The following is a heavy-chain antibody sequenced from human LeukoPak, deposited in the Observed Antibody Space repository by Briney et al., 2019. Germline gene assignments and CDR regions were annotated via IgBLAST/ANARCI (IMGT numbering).Heavy chain of an antibody. CDR2: IYYSGTT. CDR3: ARHGDYGTATRVDY. Sequence: PSETLSLTCTVSGGSISSYTYYWGWIRQPPWKGLEWIGSIYYSGTTYYNPSLKSRVTISVDTSKNQFSLKLSSVTAADTAVYYCARHGDYGTATRVDYWGQGTLVTVSS. CDR1: GGSISSYTYY. D-gene: IGHD4-17*01. J-gene: IGHJ4*02. V-gene: IGHV4-39*01.